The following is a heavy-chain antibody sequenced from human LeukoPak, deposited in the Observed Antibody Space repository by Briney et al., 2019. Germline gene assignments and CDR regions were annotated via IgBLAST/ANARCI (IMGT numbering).Heavy chain of an antibody. Sequence: GGSLRLSCAASGFTVSSNYMSWVRQAPGKGLEWVSVIYSGGSTYYADSVKGRFTISRDNSKNTLYLQMNSLRAEDTAVYYCAKEARYDSSGYYYVVWGQGTLVTVSS. CDR1: GFTVSSNY. V-gene: IGHV3-66*01. D-gene: IGHD3-22*01. CDR2: IYSGGST. J-gene: IGHJ4*02. CDR3: AKEARYDSSGYYYVV.